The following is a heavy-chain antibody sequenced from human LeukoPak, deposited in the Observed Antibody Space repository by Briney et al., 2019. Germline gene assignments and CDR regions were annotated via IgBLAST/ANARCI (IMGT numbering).Heavy chain of an antibody. V-gene: IGHV1-18*01. Sequence: EASVKVSCKASGYTFTSYGISWVRQAPGQGLEWMGWISAYNGNTNYAQKLQGRVTMTTDTSTSTAYMELRSLRSEDTAVYYCATYSLVVPAVFDYWGQGTLVTVSS. D-gene: IGHD2-2*01. J-gene: IGHJ4*02. CDR2: ISAYNGNT. CDR3: ATYSLVVPAVFDY. CDR1: GYTFTSYG.